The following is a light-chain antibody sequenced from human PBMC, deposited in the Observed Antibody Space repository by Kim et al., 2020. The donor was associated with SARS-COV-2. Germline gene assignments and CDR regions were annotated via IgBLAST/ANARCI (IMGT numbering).Light chain of an antibody. CDR3: QSYDSSLSGLYV. Sequence: VTLSCTGSSSNIGAGFDVHWYQQLPGTAPKLLIYFTTNRPSGVPVRFSGSRSGTSGYLAITGLQAEDEADYFCQSYDSSLSGLYVFGTGTKVTVL. CDR1: SSNIGAGFD. J-gene: IGLJ1*01. CDR2: FTT. V-gene: IGLV1-40*01.